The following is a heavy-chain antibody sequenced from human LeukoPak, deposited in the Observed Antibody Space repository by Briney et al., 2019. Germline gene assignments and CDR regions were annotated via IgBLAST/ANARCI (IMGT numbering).Heavy chain of an antibody. Sequence: GGSLRLSCAASGFTVSSYYMIWVRQAPGKGLEWVSVIYSGGSTYYADSVKGRVAISRDNSKNTVFLQMNSVRAEDTAVYYCARSYSNHLFGMDVWGQGTAVTVSS. CDR2: IYSGGST. CDR3: ARSYSNHLFGMDV. V-gene: IGHV3-66*01. J-gene: IGHJ6*02. CDR1: GFTVSSYY. D-gene: IGHD4-11*01.